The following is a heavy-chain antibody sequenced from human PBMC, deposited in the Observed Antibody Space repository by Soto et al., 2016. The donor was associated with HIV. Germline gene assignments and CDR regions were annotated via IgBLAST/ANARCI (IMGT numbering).Heavy chain of an antibody. Sequence: QVQLVQSAAELKNPGASLKVSCKTSGYTFTDYYILWVRQAPRQGLEWMAWSNPKSGASKSAQRFQGRVTMTRDTSISTAYMELHSLESDDTAVYYCARDRKMTTVTTSGLFGLDVWGQGTTVTVSS. CDR1: GYTFTDYY. D-gene: IGHD4-17*01. CDR2: SNPKSGAS. J-gene: IGHJ6*02. CDR3: ARDRKMTTVTTSGLFGLDV. V-gene: IGHV1-2*02.